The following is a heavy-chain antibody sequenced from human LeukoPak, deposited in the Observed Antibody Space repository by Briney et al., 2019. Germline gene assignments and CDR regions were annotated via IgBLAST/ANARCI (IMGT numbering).Heavy chain of an antibody. V-gene: IGHV3-13*01. Sequence: PGGSLRLSCAASGFTFSSHVMHWVRQATGKGLEWVSSIGTAGDTYHPGSVKGRFTISRENAKNSLYLQMNSLRAGDTAVYYCARGKWFDPWGQGTLVTVSS. J-gene: IGHJ5*02. CDR3: ARGKWFDP. CDR1: GFTFSSHV. CDR2: IGTAGDT.